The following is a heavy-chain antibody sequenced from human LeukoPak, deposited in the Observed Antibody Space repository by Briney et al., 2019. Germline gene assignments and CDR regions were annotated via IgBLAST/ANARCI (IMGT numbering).Heavy chain of an antibody. CDR1: GFTFNYCG. CDR2: IQYDGTTT. V-gene: IGHV3-30*02. Sequence: GGSLRLSCVASGFTFNYCGMHWVRQAPGKGLEWVAFIQYDGTTTYYVDSVKGRFTISRDNSRNTLFLQMNSLRAEDTAVYYCATDSSPDYWGQGTLVTVSS. J-gene: IGHJ4*02. CDR3: ATDSSPDY. D-gene: IGHD6-13*01.